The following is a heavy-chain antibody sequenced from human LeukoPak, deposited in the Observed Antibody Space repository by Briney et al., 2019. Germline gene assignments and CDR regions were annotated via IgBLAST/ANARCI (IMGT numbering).Heavy chain of an antibody. D-gene: IGHD3-22*01. CDR2: IIPLFGTA. CDR1: GGTFSSYA. J-gene: IGHJ4*02. V-gene: IGHV1-69*13. Sequence: SVKVSCKASGGTFSSYAISWVRQAPGQGLEWMGGIIPLFGTANYAQKFQGRVTITADESTSTAYMELSSLRSADTAVYYCARGGDSRGHNFDYWGQGTLVTVSS. CDR3: ARGGDSRGHNFDY.